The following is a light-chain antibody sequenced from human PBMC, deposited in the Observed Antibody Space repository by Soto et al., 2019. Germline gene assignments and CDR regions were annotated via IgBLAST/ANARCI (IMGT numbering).Light chain of an antibody. CDR1: TSNIADNF. CDR2: DND. J-gene: IGLJ2*01. V-gene: IGLV1-51*01. CDR3: GTWDSSLSNVL. Sequence: QSVLTQPPSVSAAPGQKVTISCSGTTSNIADNFVYWYQHFPGTAPKLLIYDNDKRPSGIPDRFSGSKSGTSATLAITGLQTGDEADYYCGTWDSSLSNVLFGGGTKVTVL.